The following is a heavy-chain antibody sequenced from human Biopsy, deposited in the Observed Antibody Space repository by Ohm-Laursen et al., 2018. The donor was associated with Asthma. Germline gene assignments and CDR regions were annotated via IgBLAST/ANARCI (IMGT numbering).Heavy chain of an antibody. J-gene: IGHJ4*02. CDR2: INFGFGTT. CDR3: ARKAGSCISRTCYSLDF. CDR1: GGTFNTYV. V-gene: IGHV1-69*13. Sequence: SVNVSCKSLGGTFNTYVIGWVRQAPGQGIEWMGGINFGFGTTTYPQKFQDRVTITADDSTSTVYMELSSLRSEDTAVYYCARKAGSCISRTCYSLDFWGQGTLVTVSS. D-gene: IGHD2-2*01.